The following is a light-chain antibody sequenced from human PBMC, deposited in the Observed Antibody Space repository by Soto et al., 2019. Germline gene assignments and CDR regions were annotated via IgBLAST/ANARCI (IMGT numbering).Light chain of an antibody. J-gene: IGKJ2*01. CDR3: QQYGSSGYT. Sequence: IVLTQSPGTLSLSPGERATLSCRASQSISSNYIAWYQQKPGQAPRLLIYGASSRATGVPDRFSGSGSGTDFTLTISSLEPEDFALYYCQQYGSSGYTFGQGTKLEIK. CDR1: QSISSNY. V-gene: IGKV3-20*01. CDR2: GAS.